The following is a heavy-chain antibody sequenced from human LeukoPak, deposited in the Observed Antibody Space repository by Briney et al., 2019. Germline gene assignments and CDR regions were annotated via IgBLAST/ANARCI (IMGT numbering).Heavy chain of an antibody. D-gene: IGHD3-10*01. J-gene: IGHJ4*02. CDR1: GFTFSSYW. Sequence: GGSLRLSCAASGFTFSSYWMNWVRQAPGKGLEWVSSISSSSSYIYYADSVKGRFTISRDNAKNSLYLQMNSLRAEDTAVYYCARIYGSGRGAFDYWGQGTLVTVSS. CDR2: ISSSSSYI. CDR3: ARIYGSGRGAFDY. V-gene: IGHV3-21*04.